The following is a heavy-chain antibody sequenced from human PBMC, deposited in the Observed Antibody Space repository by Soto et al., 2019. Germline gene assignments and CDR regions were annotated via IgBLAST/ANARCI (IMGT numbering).Heavy chain of an antibody. J-gene: IGHJ1*01. CDR2: INLANGNT. D-gene: IGHD3-22*01. V-gene: IGHV1-3*01. Sequence: SWKVSCKAAGYTFTGYALQLVRQSTGQGLEWMGWINLANGNTRYSHVFQGRVTFDRDTSASTAYMELSSLRSEDTAVYYCAREDYETKGYYPLPLWGQGTLVTVSS. CDR3: AREDYETKGYYPLPL. CDR1: GYTFTGYA.